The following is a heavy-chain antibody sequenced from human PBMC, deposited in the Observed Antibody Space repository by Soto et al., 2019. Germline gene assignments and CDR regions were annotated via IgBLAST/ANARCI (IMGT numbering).Heavy chain of an antibody. J-gene: IGHJ4*02. V-gene: IGHV4-31*03. D-gene: IGHD3-3*01. CDR3: ARLSRYDFWSGYYNTPDY. CDR2: IYYSGST. CDR1: GGSISSGGYY. Sequence: PSETVSLTCTVSGGSISSGGYYWSWIRQHPGKGLEWIGYIYYSGSTYYNPSLKSRVTISVDTSKNQFSLKLSSVTAADTAVYYCARLSRYDFWSGYYNTPDYWGQGTLVTVSS.